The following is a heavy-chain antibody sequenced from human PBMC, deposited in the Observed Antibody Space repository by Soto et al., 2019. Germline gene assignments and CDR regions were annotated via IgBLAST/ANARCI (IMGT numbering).Heavy chain of an antibody. V-gene: IGHV1-46*02. CDR3: ARGPDDSDVPRWDY. J-gene: IGHJ4*02. Sequence: QVQLVQSGAEVRKPGASVRLSCETSGYNFNQYYIHWVRQAPGQGLEWMGIINLRGGTTEYAHKFRGRVTVTGDTSTSTAYMQLSSLRPDDTAXXFCARGPDDSDVPRWDYWGQGTLVTVSS. CDR1: GYNFNQYY. CDR2: INLRGGTT. D-gene: IGHD4-17*01.